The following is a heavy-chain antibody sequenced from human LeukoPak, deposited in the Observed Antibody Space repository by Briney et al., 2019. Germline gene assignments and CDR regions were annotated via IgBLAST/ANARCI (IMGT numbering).Heavy chain of an antibody. D-gene: IGHD6-13*01. CDR3: AKDLESTYSSSHLWLLIYGMDV. J-gene: IGHJ6*02. CDR2: ISSSSSYI. V-gene: IGHV3-21*04. CDR1: GFTFSSYS. Sequence: GGSLRLSCAASGFTFSSYSMNWVRQAPGKGLEWVSSISSSSSYIYYADSVKGRFTISRDNSKNTLYLQVNSLRAEDTAVYYCAKDLESTYSSSHLWLLIYGMDVWGQGTTVTVSS.